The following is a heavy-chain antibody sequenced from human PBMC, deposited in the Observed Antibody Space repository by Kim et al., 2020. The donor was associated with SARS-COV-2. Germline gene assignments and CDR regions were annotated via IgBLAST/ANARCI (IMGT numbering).Heavy chain of an antibody. D-gene: IGHD2-2*01. CDR3: ARGLGYCSSTSCSLDY. V-gene: IGHV1-69*01. J-gene: IGHJ4*02. Sequence: SQGRVTITADESTSTAYMELSSLRSEDTAVYYCARGLGYCSSTSCSLDYWGQGTLVTVSS.